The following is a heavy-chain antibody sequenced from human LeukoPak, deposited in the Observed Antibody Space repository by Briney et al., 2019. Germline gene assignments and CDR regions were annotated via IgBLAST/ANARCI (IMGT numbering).Heavy chain of an antibody. D-gene: IGHD1/OR15-1a*01. CDR2: SYSSGYT. Sequence: SETLSLTCTVSGGAIRSHYWNWIRQPAGKGLEWIGRSYSSGYTNDNPFLKGRITMSVDMSKNQYSLRLKSVTAADTAVYYCARGEHSVDSWGQGMLVTVSS. V-gene: IGHV4-4*07. CDR3: ARGEHSVDS. J-gene: IGHJ4*02. CDR1: GGAIRSHY.